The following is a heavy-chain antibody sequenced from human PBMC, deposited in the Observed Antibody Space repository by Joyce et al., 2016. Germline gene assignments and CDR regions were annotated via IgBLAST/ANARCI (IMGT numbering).Heavy chain of an antibody. CDR2: INHGGST. CDR3: ASLFPFDY. Sequence: QVQIQQWGAGLVKPSETLSLTCAVYGDSFRGHYWSWIRQSPGKGLEWIGDINHGGSTTYNPSLKSGVTMSVDTSKNQISLRLTSVTVADTAIYYCASLFPFDYWGQGTLVTVSS. J-gene: IGHJ4*02. V-gene: IGHV4-34*01. CDR1: GDSFRGHY.